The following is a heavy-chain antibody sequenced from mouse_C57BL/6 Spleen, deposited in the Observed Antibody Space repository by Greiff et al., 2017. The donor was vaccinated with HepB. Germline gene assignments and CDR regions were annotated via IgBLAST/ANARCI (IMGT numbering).Heavy chain of an antibody. CDR1: GYTFTSYW. V-gene: IGHV1-69*01. J-gene: IGHJ2*01. CDR3: ARWGTGTDYFDY. CDR2: IDPSDSYT. Sequence: QVQLQQPGAELVMPGASVKLSCKASGYTFTSYWMHWVKQRPGQGLEWIGEIDPSDSYTNYNQKFKGKSTLTVDKSSSTAYMQLSSLTSEDSAVYYCARWGTGTDYFDYWGQGTTLTVSS. D-gene: IGHD4-1*01.